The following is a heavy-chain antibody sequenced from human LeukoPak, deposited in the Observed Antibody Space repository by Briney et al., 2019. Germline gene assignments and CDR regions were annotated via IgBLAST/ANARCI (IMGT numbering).Heavy chain of an antibody. CDR2: MNPNSGNT. J-gene: IGHJ3*02. Sequence: ASVKVSCKASGYTFTSYDINWVRQATGQGLEWMGWMNPNSGNTGYAQKFQGRVTMTRNTSISTAYMELSSLRSEDTAVYYCARGLGYCSSTSCYWVGGDAFDIWGQGTMVTVPS. CDR1: GYTFTSYD. D-gene: IGHD2-2*01. CDR3: ARGLGYCSSTSCYWVGGDAFDI. V-gene: IGHV1-8*01.